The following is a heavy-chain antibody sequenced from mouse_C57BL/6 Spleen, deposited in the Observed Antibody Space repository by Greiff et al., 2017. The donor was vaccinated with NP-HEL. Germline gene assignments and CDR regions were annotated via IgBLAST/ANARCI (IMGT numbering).Heavy chain of an antibody. CDR2: INPSNGGT. CDR3: ARFWDEDWFAY. CDR1: GYTFTSYW. D-gene: IGHD4-1*01. J-gene: IGHJ3*01. V-gene: IGHV1-53*01. Sequence: QVQLQQPGAELVKPGASVKMSCKASGYTFTSYWITWVKQRPGQGLEWIGNINPSNGGTNYNEKFKSKATLTVDKSSSTAYMQLSSLTSEDSSVYYCARFWDEDWFAYWGQGTLVTVSA.